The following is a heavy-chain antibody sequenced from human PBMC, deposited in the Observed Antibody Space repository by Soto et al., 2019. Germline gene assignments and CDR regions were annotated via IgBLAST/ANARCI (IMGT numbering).Heavy chain of an antibody. CDR3: AEARPKELVSRYYYRMDV. CDR1: GFTFSSYA. J-gene: IGHJ6*02. Sequence: GGSLRLSCAASGFTFSSYAMSWVRQAPGKGLEWVSAISGSGGSTYYADSVKGRFTISRDNSKNTLYLQMNSLRAEDTAVYYCAEARPKELVSRYYYRMDVWGQGTTVTVSS. V-gene: IGHV3-23*01. CDR2: ISGSGGST. D-gene: IGHD2-8*01.